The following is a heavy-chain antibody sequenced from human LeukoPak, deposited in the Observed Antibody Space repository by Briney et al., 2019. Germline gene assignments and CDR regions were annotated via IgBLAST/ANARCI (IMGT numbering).Heavy chain of an antibody. V-gene: IGHV4-61*08. CDR1: GGSISSGGYY. CDR3: ARGEAVAVGGFDY. Sequence: PSETLSLTCTVSGGSISSGGYYWSWIRQHPGKGLEWIGYIYYSGSTNYNPSLKSRVTISVDTSKNQFSLKLSSVTAADTAVYYCARGEAVAVGGFDYWGQGTLVTVSS. D-gene: IGHD6-19*01. J-gene: IGHJ4*02. CDR2: IYYSGST.